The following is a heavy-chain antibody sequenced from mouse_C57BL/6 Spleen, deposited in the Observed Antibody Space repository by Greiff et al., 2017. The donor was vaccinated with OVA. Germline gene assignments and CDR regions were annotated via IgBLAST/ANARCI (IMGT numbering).Heavy chain of an antibody. CDR2: ISYDGSN. CDR1: GYSITSGYY. CDR3: ARDSYGSSYWYFDV. V-gene: IGHV3-6*01. D-gene: IGHD1-1*01. Sequence: DVKLVESGPGLVKPSQSLSLTCSVTGYSITSGYYWNWIRQFPGNKLEWMGYISYDGSNNYNPSLKNRISITRDTSKNQFFLKLNSVTTEDTATYYCARDSYGSSYWYFDVWGTGTTVTVSS. J-gene: IGHJ1*03.